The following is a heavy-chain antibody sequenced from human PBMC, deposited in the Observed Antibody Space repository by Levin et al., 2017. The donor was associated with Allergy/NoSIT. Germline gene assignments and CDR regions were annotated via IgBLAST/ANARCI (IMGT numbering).Heavy chain of an antibody. CDR1: GFIFRDYA. J-gene: IGHJ1*01. Sequence: GESLKISCTVSGFIFRDYAISWVRQAPGKGLEWVAFIRNKEYGEKTQYAASVQGRFTISRDDSTGIAYLQMNSLSIEDTAVYYCIRGYSGYYAEYFYHWGQGTVVTVSS. D-gene: IGHD3-22*01. V-gene: IGHV3-49*04. CDR3: IRGYSGYYAEYFYH. CDR2: IRNKEYGEKT.